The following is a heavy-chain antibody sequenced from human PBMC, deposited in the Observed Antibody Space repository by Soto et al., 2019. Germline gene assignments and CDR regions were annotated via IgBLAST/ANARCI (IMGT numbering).Heavy chain of an antibody. CDR3: ARGPDLEWLLKNAFDI. J-gene: IGHJ3*02. Sequence: GGPVKVSCKASGYTLTNYDIHWVRQAAGQGLEWMGWMNPNSGNTGYAQKFQGRVTMTRNTSISTAYMELNSLRSEDTALYYCARGPDLEWLLKNAFDIWGQGTMVTVSS. V-gene: IGHV1-8*02. CDR1: GYTLTNYD. CDR2: MNPNSGNT. D-gene: IGHD3-3*01.